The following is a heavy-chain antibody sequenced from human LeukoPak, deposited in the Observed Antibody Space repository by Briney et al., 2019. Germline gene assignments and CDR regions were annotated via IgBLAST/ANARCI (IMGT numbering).Heavy chain of an antibody. V-gene: IGHV1-69*04. D-gene: IGHD1-26*01. Sequence: SVKVSCKASGGTFSSYATSWVRQAPGQGLEWMGRIIPILGIANYAQKFQGRVTITADKSTSTAYMELSSLRSEDTAVYYCARDNPQVGATPWGQGTLVTVSS. CDR1: GGTFSSYA. J-gene: IGHJ5*02. CDR3: ARDNPQVGATP. CDR2: IIPILGIA.